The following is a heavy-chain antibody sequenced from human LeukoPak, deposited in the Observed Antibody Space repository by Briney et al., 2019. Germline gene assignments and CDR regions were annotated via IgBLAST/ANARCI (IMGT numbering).Heavy chain of an antibody. CDR1: GGTFSSYA. D-gene: IGHD4-23*01. CDR2: IIPILGIA. Sequence: ASVKVSCKASGGTFSSYAISWVRQAPGQGLEWMGRIIPILGIANYAQKFQGRVTITADKSTSTAYMELSSLRSEDTAVYYCARQTTVVTSPHFDYWGQGTLVTVSS. J-gene: IGHJ4*02. V-gene: IGHV1-69*04. CDR3: ARQTTVVTSPHFDY.